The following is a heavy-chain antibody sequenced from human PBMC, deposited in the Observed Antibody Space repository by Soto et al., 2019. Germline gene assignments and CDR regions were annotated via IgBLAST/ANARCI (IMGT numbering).Heavy chain of an antibody. J-gene: IGHJ4*02. D-gene: IGHD5-18*01. CDR3: STSTYGYIPL. CDR1: GFTLSNTW. CDR2: IKSKTEGGTT. Sequence: EVQLVESGGGLVKPGESLRLSCSASGFTLSNTWMTWVRHAPGKVPEWGGRIKSKTEGGTTDYAAPVKGRFTISRDDSKNTLYVQMNSLYPEDIAVYYGSTSTYGYIPLWCQGALVTVSS. V-gene: IGHV3-15*01.